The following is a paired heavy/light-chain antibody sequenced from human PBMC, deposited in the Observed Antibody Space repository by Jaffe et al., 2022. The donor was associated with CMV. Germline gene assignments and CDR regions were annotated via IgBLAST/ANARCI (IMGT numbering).Light chain of an antibody. V-gene: IGKV1-39*01. CDR2: AAS. Sequence: DIQMTQSPSSLSASVGDRLTITCRASQTISTYLHWYQQTPGKAPKLLIYAASSLQSGVPSRFSGGGSGTDFTLTISSLQPEDFATYYCQQSFSTPFTFGPGTKVDIK. CDR1: QTISTY. CDR3: QQSFSTPFT. J-gene: IGKJ3*01.
Heavy chain of an antibody. V-gene: IGHV4-4*07. J-gene: IGHJ4*02. Sequence: QVQLQESGPGLVRPSETLSLTCSVSGGSFSTYSWNWVRQSAGKGLEWIGRIYATGGTSYNPSLKSRINMSIDTSKNQFSLNLNSVTAADTAIYYCARVYSSDWRHGPFDSWGQGALVTVSS. CDR2: IYATGGT. CDR3: ARVYSSDWRHGPFDS. D-gene: IGHD6-19*01. CDR1: GGSFSTYS.